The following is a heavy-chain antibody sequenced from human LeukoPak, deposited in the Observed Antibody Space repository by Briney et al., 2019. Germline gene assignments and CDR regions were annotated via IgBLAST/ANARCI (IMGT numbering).Heavy chain of an antibody. CDR2: ISSTGST. CDR3: ARQVLDFWSPSTLRARFDP. D-gene: IGHD3-3*01. CDR1: GDSIRSFY. Sequence: SETLSLTCTISGDSIRSFYWSWIRQPPRKGLEWLGYISSTGSTNYSPSLKSRVTISVDTSKNQLSLKLTSVTAADTAVYYCARQVLDFWSPSTLRARFDPWGQGILVAVP. J-gene: IGHJ5*02. V-gene: IGHV4-4*09.